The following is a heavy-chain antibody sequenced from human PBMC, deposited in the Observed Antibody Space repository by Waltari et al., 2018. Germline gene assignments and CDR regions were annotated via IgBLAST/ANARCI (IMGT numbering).Heavy chain of an antibody. J-gene: IGHJ6*02. Sequence: QVHLVQSGPAVKRPGASVKVSCKASGYTFNHYGISRVRRAPGHGLEWMGWIGTYNGIANYAQRVEDRVTMTVDSPTSTAYMELRNLRSDDTGIYYCARAGYGVPTYTYYGMDVWGQGTTVTVSS. V-gene: IGHV1-18*01. CDR1: GYTFNHYG. CDR3: ARAGYGVPTYTYYGMDV. CDR2: IGTYNGIA. D-gene: IGHD5-18*01.